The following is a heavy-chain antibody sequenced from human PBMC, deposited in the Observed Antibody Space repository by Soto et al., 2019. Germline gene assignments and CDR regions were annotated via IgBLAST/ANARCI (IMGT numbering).Heavy chain of an antibody. J-gene: IGHJ6*02. CDR3: ARTYCSSTSCYDYYYYGMDV. Sequence: ASVKVSCKASGYTFTSYYMHWVRQAPGQGLEWMGIINPSGGSTSYAQKFQGRVTMTSDTSTSTVYMELSSLRSEDTAVYYCARTYCSSTSCYDYYYYGMDVWGQGTPVTASS. CDR2: INPSGGST. V-gene: IGHV1-46*01. D-gene: IGHD2-2*01. CDR1: GYTFTSYY.